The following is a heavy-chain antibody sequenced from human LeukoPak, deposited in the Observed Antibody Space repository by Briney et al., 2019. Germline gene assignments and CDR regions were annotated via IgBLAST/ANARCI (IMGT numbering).Heavy chain of an antibody. V-gene: IGHV3-7*01. CDR2: IKQDESEK. CDR3: ARAGIFSSSYGISWDY. Sequence: GGSLRLSCAASGFTFSSFWMSWVRQAPGKGLEWVANIKQDESEKYYVDSVKGRFTISRDNAKNSLFLQMNSLRAEDTAVYYCARAGIFSSSYGISWDYWGQGALVAVSS. D-gene: IGHD6-6*01. J-gene: IGHJ4*02. CDR1: GFTFSSFW.